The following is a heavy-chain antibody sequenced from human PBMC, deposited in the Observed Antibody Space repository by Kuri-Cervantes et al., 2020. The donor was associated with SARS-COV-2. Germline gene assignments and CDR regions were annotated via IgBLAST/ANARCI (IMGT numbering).Heavy chain of an antibody. CDR2: SNAGNGNT. J-gene: IGHJ3*02. V-gene: IGHV1-3*02. CDR1: GYTFTSYP. CDR3: AGRLRFSHSDAFDI. Sequence: GAVKVSCKASGYTFTSYPMHWVRQAPGQRLEWMGWSNAGNGNTNYSQEFQGRVTITRDTSASTDYMDLISLRSEDMAVYYCAGRLRFSHSDAFDIWGQGTMVTVSS. D-gene: IGHD3-3*01.